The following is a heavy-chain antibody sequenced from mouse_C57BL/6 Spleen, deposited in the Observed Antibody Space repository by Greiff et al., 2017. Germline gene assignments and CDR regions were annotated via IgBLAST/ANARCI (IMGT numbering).Heavy chain of an antibody. CDR2: IDPETGGT. J-gene: IGHJ2*01. Sequence: QVQLQQSGAELVRPGASVTLSCKASGYTFTDYEMHWVKQTPVHGLEWIGAIDPETGGTAYNQKFKGKAILTADKSSSTAYMELRSLTSEDSAVYYCTRWVTTVPYYFDYWSQGTTLTVSS. V-gene: IGHV1-15*01. CDR1: GYTFTDYE. CDR3: TRWVTTVPYYFDY. D-gene: IGHD1-1*01.